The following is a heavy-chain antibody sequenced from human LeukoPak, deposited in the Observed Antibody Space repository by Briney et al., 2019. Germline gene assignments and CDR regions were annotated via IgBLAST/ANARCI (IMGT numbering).Heavy chain of an antibody. CDR3: ARNWNILGDVSWFDP. CDR1: GGSMRTYN. Sequence: SETLSLTCTVSGGSMRTYNYNWIRQSPGKGLEWIGNVYYGGSTKYNPSLKSRATISIDTSKSQFSPKLSSVTAADTAMYYCARNWNILGDVSWFDPWGQGTLVTVSS. D-gene: IGHD1-1*01. V-gene: IGHV4-59*01. J-gene: IGHJ5*02. CDR2: VYYGGST.